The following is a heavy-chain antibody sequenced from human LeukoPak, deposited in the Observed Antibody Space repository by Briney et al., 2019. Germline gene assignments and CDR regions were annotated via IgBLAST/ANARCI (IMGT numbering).Heavy chain of an antibody. Sequence: GASVKVSCKASGYTFTSHDINWVRQATGQGLEWMGWMNPKSGNTGYVQKFQGRVTMTRDTSINTAYLELYSLRSEDTAVYYCATYGMDSWFDPWGQGTLVTVSS. CDR1: GYTFTSHD. CDR3: ATYGMDSWFDP. V-gene: IGHV1-8*01. J-gene: IGHJ5*02. D-gene: IGHD1-26*01. CDR2: MNPKSGNT.